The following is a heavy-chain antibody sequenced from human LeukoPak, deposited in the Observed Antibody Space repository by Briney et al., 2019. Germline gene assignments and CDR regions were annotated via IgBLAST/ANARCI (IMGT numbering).Heavy chain of an antibody. J-gene: IGHJ4*02. V-gene: IGHV1-18*01. CDR2: ISAYNGNT. CDR1: GYTFTSYG. CDR3: ARQVDTAMALPDY. Sequence: ASVKVSCKASGYTFTSYGISWVRQAPGQGLGWVGWISAYNGNTNYAQKLQGRVTMTTDTSTSTAYMELRSLRSDDTAIYYCARQVDTAMALPDYWGQGTLVTVSS. D-gene: IGHD5-18*01.